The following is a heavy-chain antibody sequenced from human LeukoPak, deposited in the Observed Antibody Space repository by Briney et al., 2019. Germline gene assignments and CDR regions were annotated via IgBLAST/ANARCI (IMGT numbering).Heavy chain of an antibody. J-gene: IGHJ4*02. CDR1: GGSFGGYY. CDR3: ARGGYFDSSGYPNPLDY. Sequence: SETLSLTYAVYGGSFGGYYWTWIRQPPGKGPEWIGEINHSGSTNYNPSLKRRVFMPVDTTKNQFSLKLNSVSAADTAMYYCARGGYFDSSGYPNPLDYWGQGTLVTVSS. D-gene: IGHD3-22*01. V-gene: IGHV4-34*01. CDR2: INHSGST.